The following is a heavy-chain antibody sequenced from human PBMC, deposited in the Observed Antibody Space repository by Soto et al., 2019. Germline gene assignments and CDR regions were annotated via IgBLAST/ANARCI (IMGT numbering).Heavy chain of an antibody. CDR1: GFTFSSYG. CDR2: ISYDGSNK. CDR3: AKDEGSGPIGGFDY. J-gene: IGHJ4*02. Sequence: QVQLVESGGGVVQPGRSLRLSCAASGFTFSSYGMHWVRQAPGKGLEWVAVISYDGSNKYYADSVKGRFTISRDNSKNTLYLQMNCLRAEDTAVYYCAKDEGSGPIGGFDYWGQGTLVTVSS. D-gene: IGHD2-15*01. V-gene: IGHV3-30*18.